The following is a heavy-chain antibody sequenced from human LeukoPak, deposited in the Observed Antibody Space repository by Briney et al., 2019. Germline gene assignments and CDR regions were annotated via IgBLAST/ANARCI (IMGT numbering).Heavy chain of an antibody. CDR3: ARDMRDFWSGTNFDY. CDR2: INPNSGGT. J-gene: IGHJ4*02. V-gene: IGHV1-2*04. CDR1: GYTFTGYY. D-gene: IGHD3-3*01. Sequence: GASVKVSCKASGYTFTGYYMHWVRQAPGQGLEWMGWINPNSGGTNYAQKFQGWVTMTRDTSISTAYMELSRLRSDDTAVYYCARDMRDFWSGTNFDYWGQGTLVTVSS.